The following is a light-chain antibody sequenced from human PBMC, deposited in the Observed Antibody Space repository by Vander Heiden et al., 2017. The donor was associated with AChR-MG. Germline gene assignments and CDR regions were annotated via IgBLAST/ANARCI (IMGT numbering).Light chain of an antibody. CDR2: ASS. Sequence: DIQMTQSPSSLSASVGDRVTITCRASQSISTNLNWYQQKPGKAPKLLIYASSRLESEVPSRFTGSGFGTEFTLTISSLQPDDFATYYCQQNYSPLPYTFGQETKVEIK. J-gene: IGKJ2*01. CDR3: QQNYSPLPYT. CDR1: QSISTN. V-gene: IGKV1-39*01.